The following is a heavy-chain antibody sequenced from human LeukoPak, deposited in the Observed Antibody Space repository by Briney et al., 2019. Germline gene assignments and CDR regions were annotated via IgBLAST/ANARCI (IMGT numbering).Heavy chain of an antibody. CDR2: IYYSGST. J-gene: IGHJ4*02. CDR3: ARSSGWYRGFDY. D-gene: IGHD6-19*01. V-gene: IGHV4-59*01. CDR1: GGSISTSNW. Sequence: SGTLSLTCGVSGGSISTSNWWTWIRQPPGKGLEWIGYIYYSGSTNYNPSLKSRVTISVDTSKNQFSLKLSSVTAADTAVYYCARSSGWYRGFDYWGQGTLVTVSS.